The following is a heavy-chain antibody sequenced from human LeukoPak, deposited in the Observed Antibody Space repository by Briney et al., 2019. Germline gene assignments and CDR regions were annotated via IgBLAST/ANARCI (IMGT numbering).Heavy chain of an antibody. CDR3: ARDKLGAAYYYDSSGYYFGDFDY. CDR2: ISAYNGNT. Sequence: ASVKVSCKASGYTFTSYGISWVRQAPGQGLEWMGWISAYNGNTNYAQKLQGRVTMTTDTSTSTAYMELRSPRSDDTAVYYCARDKLGAAYYYDSSGYYFGDFDYWGQGTLVTVSS. D-gene: IGHD3-22*01. CDR1: GYTFTSYG. J-gene: IGHJ4*02. V-gene: IGHV1-18*01.